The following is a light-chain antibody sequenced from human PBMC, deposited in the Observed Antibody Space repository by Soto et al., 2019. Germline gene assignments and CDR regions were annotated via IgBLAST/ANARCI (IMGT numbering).Light chain of an antibody. Sequence: DIQMTQSPSSLSASVGDRVTITCQASQDISNNLHWYQVKPGKAPKLLIYNASNLETGVPSRFSGSGSGTDFTFIINSLQPEDVATYYCQQYDDLPRTFGQGTKLQIK. CDR2: NAS. V-gene: IGKV1-33*01. CDR3: QQYDDLPRT. CDR1: QDISNN. J-gene: IGKJ2*01.